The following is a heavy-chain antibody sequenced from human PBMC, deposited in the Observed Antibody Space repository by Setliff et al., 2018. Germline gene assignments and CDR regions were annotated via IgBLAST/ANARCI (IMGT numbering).Heavy chain of an antibody. J-gene: IGHJ4*02. CDR2: ILFSGDT. Sequence: PSETLSLTCAVSGYSISSGFSWVWIRQSPGKGLEWIGRILFSGDTYYNPSLEGRVTISVDTSNNQFSLKLSSVTAADTAVYYCARHLWGRYMAESSDYFDYWGQGSLVTVSS. CDR1: GYSISSGFS. D-gene: IGHD3-3*02. V-gene: IGHV4-38-2*01. CDR3: ARHLWGRYMAESSDYFDY.